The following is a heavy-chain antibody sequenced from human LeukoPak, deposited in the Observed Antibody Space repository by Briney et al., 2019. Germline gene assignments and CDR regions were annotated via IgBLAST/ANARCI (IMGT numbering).Heavy chain of an antibody. Sequence: GGSLRLSCAASGLTFSSYWMSWVHQAPGKGLEWVANIKQDGSEKYYVDSVKGRFTISRDNAKNSLYLQMNSLRAEDTAVYYCASGLYWFDPWGPGTLVTVSS. CDR1: GLTFSSYW. CDR2: IKQDGSEK. V-gene: IGHV3-7*01. CDR3: ASGLYWFDP. J-gene: IGHJ5*02. D-gene: IGHD3-10*01.